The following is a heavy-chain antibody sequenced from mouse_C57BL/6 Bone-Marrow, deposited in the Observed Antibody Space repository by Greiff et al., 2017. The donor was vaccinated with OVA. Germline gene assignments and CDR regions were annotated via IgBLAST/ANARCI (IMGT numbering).Heavy chain of an antibody. Sequence: DVHLVESGGGLVKPGGSLKLSCAASGFTFSSYTMSWVRQTPEKRLEWVATISGGGGNTYYPDSVKGRFTISRDNAKNTLYLQMSSLRSEDTALYYCARRGIITTVGAYWGQGTLVTVSA. CDR2: ISGGGGNT. V-gene: IGHV5-9*01. D-gene: IGHD1-1*01. J-gene: IGHJ3*01. CDR1: GFTFSSYT. CDR3: ARRGIITTVGAY.